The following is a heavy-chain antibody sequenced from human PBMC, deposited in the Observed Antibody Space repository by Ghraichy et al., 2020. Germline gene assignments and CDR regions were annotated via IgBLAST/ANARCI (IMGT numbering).Heavy chain of an antibody. CDR3: ARDLAAAGTFFGAPDDY. D-gene: IGHD6-13*01. J-gene: IGHJ4*02. CDR2: IKQDGSEK. CDR1: GFTFSSYW. V-gene: IGHV3-7*01. Sequence: GESLNISCAASGFTFSSYWMSWVRQAPGKGLEWVANIKQDGSEKYYVDSVKGRFTISRDNAKNSLYLQMNSLRAEDTAVYYCARDLAAAGTFFGAPDDYWGQGTLVTVSS.